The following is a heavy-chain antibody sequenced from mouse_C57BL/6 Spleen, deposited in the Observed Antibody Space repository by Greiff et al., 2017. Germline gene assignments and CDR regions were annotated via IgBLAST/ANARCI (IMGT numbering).Heavy chain of an antibody. Sequence: QVQLQQSGAELVRPGASVTLSCKASGYTFTDYEMHWVKQTPAHGLEWIGAIDPETGGPAYNQKFKGKAILTADKSSSTAYMELRSLTSEDSAVYYCTRSITTKYYAMDYWGQGTSVTVSS. V-gene: IGHV1-15*01. J-gene: IGHJ4*01. CDR3: TRSITTKYYAMDY. CDR2: IDPETGGP. D-gene: IGHD2-4*01. CDR1: GYTFTDYE.